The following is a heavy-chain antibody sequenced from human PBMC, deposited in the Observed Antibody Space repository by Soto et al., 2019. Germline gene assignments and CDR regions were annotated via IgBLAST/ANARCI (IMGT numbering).Heavy chain of an antibody. CDR3: ARRPWGGADYWYFDL. CDR2: TWYDGTNK. V-gene: IGHV3-33*08. CDR1: GFRFSSYG. D-gene: IGHD3-16*01. J-gene: IGHJ2*01. Sequence: QVQLVESGGGVVQPGRSLRLSCAASGFRFSSYGMHWVRQAPGKGLEWVAVTWYDGTNKYYADSVKGQFTISRDNSKDTLYLQMNSLRAEDTAVYYCARRPWGGADYWYFDLWGRGTLVTVSS.